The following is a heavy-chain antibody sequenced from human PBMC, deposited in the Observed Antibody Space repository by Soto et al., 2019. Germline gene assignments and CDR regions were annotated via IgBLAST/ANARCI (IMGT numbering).Heavy chain of an antibody. CDR2: IIPIFGTA. Sequence: QVQLVQSGAEVKKPGSSVKVSCKASGGTFSSYAISWVRQAPGQGLEWMGGIIPIFGTANYAQKFQGRVTITADKSTSTDYMELSSLRSEDTAVYYCARDRRGWELRAGPVDYWGQGTLVTVSS. V-gene: IGHV1-69*06. D-gene: IGHD1-26*01. CDR3: ARDRRGWELRAGPVDY. CDR1: GGTFSSYA. J-gene: IGHJ4*02.